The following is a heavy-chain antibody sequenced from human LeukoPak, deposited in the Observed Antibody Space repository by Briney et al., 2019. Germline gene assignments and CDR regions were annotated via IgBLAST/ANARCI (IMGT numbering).Heavy chain of an antibody. D-gene: IGHD2-2*01. CDR3: ARAIRYQLLSDY. J-gene: IGHJ4*02. Sequence: ASVKVSCKTSGYTFSTYDINGVRQAAGQGLEWMGWMNPNSGNTGFAQKFQGRATITRDTSITTAYLELSSLRSEDTAVYYCARAIRYQLLSDYWGQGTLVTVSS. V-gene: IGHV1-8*03. CDR2: MNPNSGNT. CDR1: GYTFSTYD.